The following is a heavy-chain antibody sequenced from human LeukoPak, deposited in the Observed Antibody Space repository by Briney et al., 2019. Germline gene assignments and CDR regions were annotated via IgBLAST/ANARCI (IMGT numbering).Heavy chain of an antibody. J-gene: IGHJ4*02. CDR3: ASGVGGGYCSSTSCYAPYYFDY. Sequence: SETLSLTCTVSGYSISSGYYWGWIRQPPGKGLEWIGSIYHSGSTYYNPSLKSRVTISVDTSKNQFSLKLSSVTAADTAVYYCASGVGGGYCSSTSCYAPYYFDYWGQGTLVTVSS. V-gene: IGHV4-38-2*02. CDR1: GYSISSGYY. CDR2: IYHSGST. D-gene: IGHD2-2*01.